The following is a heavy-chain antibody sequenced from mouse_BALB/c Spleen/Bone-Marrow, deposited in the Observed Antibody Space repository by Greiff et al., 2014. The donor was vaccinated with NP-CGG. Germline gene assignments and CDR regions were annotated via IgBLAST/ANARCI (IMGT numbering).Heavy chain of an antibody. J-gene: IGHJ4*01. CDR3: TRDLYDGYYYEAMDY. D-gene: IGHD2-3*01. Sequence: EVMLVESGGGLVKPGGSLKLSCAASGFTFSSYTMSWVRQTPVKRLEWVATISSGGSYTYYPDSVKGRFTLSRGNAKNTLYLQMSSLKSEDTAMYYCTRDLYDGYYYEAMDYGGQGTSVAVSS. CDR2: ISSGGSYT. V-gene: IGHV5-6-4*01. CDR1: GFTFSSYT.